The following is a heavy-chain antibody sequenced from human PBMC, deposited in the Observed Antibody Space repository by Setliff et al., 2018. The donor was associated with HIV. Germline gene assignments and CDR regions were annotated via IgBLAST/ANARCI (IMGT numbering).Heavy chain of an antibody. J-gene: IGHJ4*02. D-gene: IGHD1-26*01. V-gene: IGHV3-33*01. CDR2: IWYDGSNK. CDR3: ARGHSGSYFPYFDY. CDR1: GFTFGDYA. Sequence: RLSCAASGFTFGDYAMSWVRQAPGKGLEWVAVIWYDGSNKYYADSVKGRFTISRDNSKNTLYLQMNSLRAEDTAVYYCARGHSGSYFPYFDYWGQGTLVTVSS.